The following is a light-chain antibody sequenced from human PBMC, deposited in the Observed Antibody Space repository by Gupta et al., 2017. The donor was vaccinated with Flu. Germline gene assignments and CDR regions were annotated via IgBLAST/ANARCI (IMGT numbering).Light chain of an antibody. CDR1: QGVSGW. V-gene: IGKV1-5*03. Sequence: PSTLSASVGDRVTITCRASQGVSGWLAWYQQKPGKAPDLLIYKASSLQTGVPSRFSASGSGTDFTLTISSLQPDDSATYYCQQYAGSPATFGQGTRLEIK. CDR3: QQYAGSPAT. J-gene: IGKJ2*01. CDR2: KAS.